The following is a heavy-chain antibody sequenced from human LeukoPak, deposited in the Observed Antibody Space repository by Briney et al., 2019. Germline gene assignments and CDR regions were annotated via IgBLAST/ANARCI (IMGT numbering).Heavy chain of an antibody. Sequence: ASVTVSCKASGGTFSSYAISWVRQAPGQGLEWMGGIIPIFGTANYAQKFQGRVTITTDESTSTAYMELSSLRSEDTAVYYCAIYYYDSSGHFPVDYWGQGTLVTVSS. CDR2: IIPIFGTA. J-gene: IGHJ4*02. V-gene: IGHV1-69*05. CDR1: GGTFSSYA. CDR3: AIYYYDSSGHFPVDY. D-gene: IGHD3-22*01.